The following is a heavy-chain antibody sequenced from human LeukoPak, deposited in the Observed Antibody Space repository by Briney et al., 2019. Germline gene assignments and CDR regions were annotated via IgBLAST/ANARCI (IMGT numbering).Heavy chain of an antibody. V-gene: IGHV4-34*01. CDR2: INDIGHT. D-gene: IGHD3-16*01. J-gene: IGHJ6*03. CDR1: GESFNGFY. CDR3: ARGEGNVYVWGSFYYYLDV. Sequence: PSETLSLTCAVNGESFNGFYWTWIRQSPGKGLESIGEINDIGHTNYNASLKSRVTISLDTSQKQFSLKLTSVTAADTAVYYCARGEGNVYVWGSFYYYLDVWGKGTAVTVSS.